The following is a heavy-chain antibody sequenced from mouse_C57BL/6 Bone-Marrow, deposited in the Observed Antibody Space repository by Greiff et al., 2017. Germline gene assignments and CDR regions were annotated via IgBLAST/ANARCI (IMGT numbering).Heavy chain of an antibody. CDR2: IHPNSGST. D-gene: IGHD1-1*01. Sequence: QVQLQQPGAELVKPGASVKLSCKASGYTFTSYWLHWVKQRPGQGLEWIGMIHPNSGSTNYNEKFKSKATLTVDKSSSTAYMQLSSLTSEDSAVXYCARRTTVVAKHAMGYWGQGTSVTVSS. V-gene: IGHV1-64*01. CDR1: GYTFTSYW. J-gene: IGHJ4*01. CDR3: ARRTTVVAKHAMGY.